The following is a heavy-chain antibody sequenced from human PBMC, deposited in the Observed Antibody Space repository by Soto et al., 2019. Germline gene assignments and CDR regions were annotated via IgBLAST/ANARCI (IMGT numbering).Heavy chain of an antibody. V-gene: IGHV3-23*01. J-gene: IGHJ6*02. D-gene: IGHD2-8*01. CDR2: ISGSGGST. CDR1: GFTFSSYA. CDR3: AKIDGYGMDV. Sequence: PGGSLRLSCAASGFTFSSYAMSWVRQPQGKGLERVSAISGSGGSTSYADSVKGRFTISRDNSRNTLYLPMHSLRADDTHLYYCAKIDGYGMDVGGQGTTVTVSS.